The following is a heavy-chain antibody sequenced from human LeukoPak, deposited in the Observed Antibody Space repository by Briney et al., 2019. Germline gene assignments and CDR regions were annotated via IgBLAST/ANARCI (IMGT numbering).Heavy chain of an antibody. CDR3: ASVRRGFGDLSKYYSYYYMDV. Sequence: SETLSLTCSVSGGSINDYYWIWIPDPPGKGLEWIGCIYSCGSTTYNPSLKSRVTVSVDTSNNQFSLKLSSVTAADTAVYYCASVRRGFGDLSKYYSYYYMDVWGKGTTVTISS. CDR1: GGSINDYY. D-gene: IGHD3-10*01. V-gene: IGHV4-59*08. J-gene: IGHJ6*03. CDR2: IYSCGST.